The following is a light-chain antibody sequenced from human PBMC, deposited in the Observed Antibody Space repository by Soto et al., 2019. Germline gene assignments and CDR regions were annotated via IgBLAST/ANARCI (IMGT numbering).Light chain of an antibody. Sequence: QSVVTQPPSVSGAPGQRVTISCTGSSSNIGAGYDVHWYQLLPGSAPKLLIYANSDRPSGVPDRFSASKSGTSASLAITGLQAEDEADYYCQSYDSSLSVVFGGGTKLTVL. J-gene: IGLJ2*01. CDR1: SSNIGAGYD. CDR2: ANS. CDR3: QSYDSSLSVV. V-gene: IGLV1-40*01.